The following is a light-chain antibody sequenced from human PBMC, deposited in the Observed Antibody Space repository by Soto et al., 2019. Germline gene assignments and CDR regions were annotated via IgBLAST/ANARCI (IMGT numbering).Light chain of an antibody. CDR2: SAS. Sequence: EIVMTQSPDTLSVSPGERATLSCRASQSVSSNLAWYQQKPGQAPRLLIYSASTRATGIPAGFSGGGSGTEFTLTISSLQSEDFAVYYCQQYNNWPRTFGQGTKVEIK. V-gene: IGKV3-15*01. J-gene: IGKJ1*01. CDR3: QQYNNWPRT. CDR1: QSVSSN.